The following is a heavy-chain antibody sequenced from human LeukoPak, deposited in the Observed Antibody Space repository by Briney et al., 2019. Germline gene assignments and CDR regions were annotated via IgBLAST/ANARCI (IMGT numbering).Heavy chain of an antibody. J-gene: IGHJ4*02. CDR1: GGSVSTYY. CDR3: ASAAGWLRFDF. V-gene: IGHV4-59*08. D-gene: IGHD6-19*01. CDR2: IYYSGST. Sequence: SETLSLTCTVSGGSVSTYYWSWIRQPPGKGLEWIGNIYYSGSTNYNPSLKSRVTISLDTSKNQFSLKLSSVTAADTAVYYCASAAGWLRFDFWGQGTLVTVSS.